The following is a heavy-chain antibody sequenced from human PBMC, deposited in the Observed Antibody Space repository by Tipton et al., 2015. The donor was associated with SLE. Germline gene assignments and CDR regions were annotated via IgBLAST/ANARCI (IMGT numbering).Heavy chain of an antibody. V-gene: IGHV4-61*02. D-gene: IGHD3-22*01. CDR3: AKYFYDATGYQSVDS. J-gene: IGHJ4*02. CDR2: INVGGRT. CDR1: GDSLSSGYHF. Sequence: TLSLTCAVSGDSLSSGYHFWNWIRQPAGKGLEWVGRINVGGRTNYNPSLMSRVIISVDSSKNQFSLRLTSVTAADTAVYYCAKYFYDATGYQSVDSWGQGALVTVSS.